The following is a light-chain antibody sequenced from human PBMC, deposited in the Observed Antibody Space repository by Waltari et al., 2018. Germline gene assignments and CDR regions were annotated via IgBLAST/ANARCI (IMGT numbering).Light chain of an antibody. Sequence: EIVLTQSPGTLSLSHGERATLSCRASQSVGWSLAWYQQKPGQAPRLLIYGASSRATGIPDRFSASGSGTDFSLSISGLEPEDFAVYYCQHYVRLPVTFGRGTKVEIK. V-gene: IGKV3-20*01. CDR2: GAS. CDR3: QHYVRLPVT. CDR1: QSVGWS. J-gene: IGKJ1*01.